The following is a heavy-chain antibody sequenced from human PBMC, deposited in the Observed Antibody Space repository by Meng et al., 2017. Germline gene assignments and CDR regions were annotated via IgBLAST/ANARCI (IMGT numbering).Heavy chain of an antibody. Sequence: SETLSLTCTVSGGSISSSSYYWSWIRQPAGKGLEWIGRIYTSGSTNYNPSLKSRVTISVDTSKNQFSLKLSSVTAADTAVYYCARSVASSSWYGWFDPWGQGTLVTVSS. CDR2: IYTSGST. V-gene: IGHV4-61*02. CDR1: GGSISSSSYY. J-gene: IGHJ5*02. CDR3: ARSVASSSWYGWFDP. D-gene: IGHD6-13*01.